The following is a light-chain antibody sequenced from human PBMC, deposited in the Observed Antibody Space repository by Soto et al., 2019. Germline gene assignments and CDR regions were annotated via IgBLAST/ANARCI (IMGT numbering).Light chain of an antibody. V-gene: IGLV2-8*01. CDR2: EVS. Sequence: QSAPTQPPSASGSPGQSVTIPCTGTSSDVGGYNYVSWYQQHPGKAPKVMIYEVSKRPSGVPDRFSGSKSGNTASLTVSGLQAEDEADYYCSSYGGRNNLLFGGGTKVTVL. J-gene: IGLJ2*01. CDR3: SSYGGRNNLL. CDR1: SSDVGGYNY.